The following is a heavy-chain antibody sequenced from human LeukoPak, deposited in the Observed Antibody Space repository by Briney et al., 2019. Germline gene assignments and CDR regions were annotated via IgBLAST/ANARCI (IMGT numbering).Heavy chain of an antibody. V-gene: IGHV1-69*05. D-gene: IGHD2-2*01. CDR3: ARDDCSSTSCQRGGFDY. J-gene: IGHJ4*02. CDR1: GGTFSSYA. Sequence: VASVKVSCKASGGTFSSYAISWVRQAPGQGLEWMRGIIPIFGTANYAQKFQGRVTITTDESTSTAYMELSSLRSEDTAVYYCARDDCSSTSCQRGGFDYWGQGTLVTVSS. CDR2: IIPIFGTA.